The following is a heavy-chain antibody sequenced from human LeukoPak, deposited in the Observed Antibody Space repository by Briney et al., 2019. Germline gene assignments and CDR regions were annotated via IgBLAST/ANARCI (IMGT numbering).Heavy chain of an antibody. V-gene: IGHV3-7*03. J-gene: IGHJ4*02. CDR1: GFTFSRYW. Sequence: GGSLRLSCAASGFTFSRYWMSWVRQAPGKGLEWVANIKQDGSEKYYVDSVKGRFTISRDNAKNSLYLQMNSLRAEDMAVYYCAGRWFDYWGQGTLVTVSS. D-gene: IGHD3-16*01. CDR2: IKQDGSEK. CDR3: AGRWFDY.